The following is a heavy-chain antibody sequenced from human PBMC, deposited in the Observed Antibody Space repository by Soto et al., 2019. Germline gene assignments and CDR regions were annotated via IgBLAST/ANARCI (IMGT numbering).Heavy chain of an antibody. CDR2: ISSSGSGI. Sequence: QVQLVESGGGLVKPGGSLRLSCAASGFTFRDYYMTWIRQAPGKGLEWAAYISSSGSGIYYPDSVKGRFTISRDNAKNSLYLQMSSLRAEDTALYFCARAYSDAFDIWGQGTMVTVSS. V-gene: IGHV3-11*01. D-gene: IGHD2-15*01. CDR3: ARAYSDAFDI. J-gene: IGHJ3*02. CDR1: GFTFRDYY.